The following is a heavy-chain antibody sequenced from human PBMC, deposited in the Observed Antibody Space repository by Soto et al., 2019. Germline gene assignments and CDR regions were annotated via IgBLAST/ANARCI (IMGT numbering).Heavy chain of an antibody. CDR3: AVVVTRRQGIYAFDI. CDR1: GYTFTGYY. V-gene: IGHV1-2*04. Sequence: ASVKVSCKASGYTFTGYYMHWVRQAPGQGLEWMGWINPNSGGTNYAQKFQGWVTMTRDTSISTAYMELSRLRSDDTAVYYCAVVVTRRQGIYAFDIWGQGTMVTVSS. J-gene: IGHJ3*02. CDR2: INPNSGGT. D-gene: IGHD2-21*02.